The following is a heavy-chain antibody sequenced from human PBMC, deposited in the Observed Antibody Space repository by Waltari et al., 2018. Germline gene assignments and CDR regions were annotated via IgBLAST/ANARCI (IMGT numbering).Heavy chain of an antibody. J-gene: IGHJ3*02. V-gene: IGHV4-39*01. Sequence: QLQLQESGPGLVKPSETLSLTCTVPSTSIIANDYWWGWIRQPPGKGLEWIGSANTGGNTNYNPSLQRRATVVVDTSKNQVALRLTSATATDTAVYYCARQKGQWLWAFDIWGQGTFVSVSS. CDR3: ARQKGQWLWAFDI. CDR2: ANTGGNT. CDR1: STSIIANDYW. D-gene: IGHD6-19*01.